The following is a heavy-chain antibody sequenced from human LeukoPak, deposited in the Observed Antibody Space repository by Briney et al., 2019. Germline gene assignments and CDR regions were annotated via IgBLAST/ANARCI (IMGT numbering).Heavy chain of an antibody. Sequence: RPGGSLRLSCAASGFTFDDYAMHWVRQAPGKGLEWVSAISGSGGSTYYADSVKGRFTISRDNSKNTLYLQMNSLRAEDTAVYYCAKLYCSSSSCSRGGYFDSWGRGTLVTVSP. CDR2: ISGSGGST. V-gene: IGHV3-23*01. D-gene: IGHD2-2*01. CDR3: AKLYCSSSSCSRGGYFDS. CDR1: GFTFDDYA. J-gene: IGHJ4*02.